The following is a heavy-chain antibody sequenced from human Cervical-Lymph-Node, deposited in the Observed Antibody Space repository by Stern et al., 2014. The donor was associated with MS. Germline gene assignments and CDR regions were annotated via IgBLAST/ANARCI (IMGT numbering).Heavy chain of an antibody. CDR1: GGTLSRYA. V-gene: IGHV1-69*01. D-gene: IGHD6-19*01. Sequence: QVQLGQSGAEVKKSGSSVQVSCKASGGTLSRYAISWVRQAPGQGLEWMGGIIPTAAKATYAPTFQGRVKLIADESTSTAYMELSSLRSEDAAVYYCASSYSGWDNPYHFYGMDVWGQGTTVTVSS. CDR2: IIPTAAKA. CDR3: ASSYSGWDNPYHFYGMDV. J-gene: IGHJ6*02.